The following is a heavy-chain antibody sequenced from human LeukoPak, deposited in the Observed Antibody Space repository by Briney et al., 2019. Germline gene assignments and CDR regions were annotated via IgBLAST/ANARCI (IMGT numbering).Heavy chain of an antibody. D-gene: IGHD3-16*01. J-gene: IGHJ4*02. V-gene: IGHV4-59*08. CDR1: GGSIRSYY. Sequence: PSETLSLTCTVSGGSIRSYYWSWIRQPPGKGLEWIAYIYYSGSTNYNPSLKSRVTISVDTSKNQFSLKLSSVTAADTAVYYCARLGGFEDYWGQGTLVTVSS. CDR2: IYYSGST. CDR3: ARLGGFEDY.